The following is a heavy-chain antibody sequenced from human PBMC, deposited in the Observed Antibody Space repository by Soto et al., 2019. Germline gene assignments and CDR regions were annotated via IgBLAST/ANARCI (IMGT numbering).Heavy chain of an antibody. V-gene: IGHV1-69*04. J-gene: IGHJ4*02. D-gene: IGHD4-17*01. CDR1: GGTFSSYT. CDR3: ATDYGGNPGH. Sequence: GASVKVSCKASGGTFSSYTISWVRQAPGQGLEWMGRIIPILGIANYAQKFQGRVTMTRDTSISTAYMELSRLSSDDTAVYYCATDYGGNPGHWGQGTLVTVSS. CDR2: IIPILGIA.